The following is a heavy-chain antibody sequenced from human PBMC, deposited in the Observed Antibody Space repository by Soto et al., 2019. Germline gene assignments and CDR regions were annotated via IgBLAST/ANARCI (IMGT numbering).Heavy chain of an antibody. CDR1: GFSLSTSGVG. J-gene: IGHJ4*02. CDR3: AHSGKIAAAACFDY. D-gene: IGHD6-13*01. CDR2: IYWDDDK. Sequence: QITLKESGPTLVKPTQTLTLTCTFSGFSLSTSGVGVGWIRQPPGKALEWLALIYWDDDKRYSPSLKSRLTTXKXTXXNRVGLTTTNMDPVDTATYYCAHSGKIAAAACFDYWGQGTLVTVSS. V-gene: IGHV2-5*02.